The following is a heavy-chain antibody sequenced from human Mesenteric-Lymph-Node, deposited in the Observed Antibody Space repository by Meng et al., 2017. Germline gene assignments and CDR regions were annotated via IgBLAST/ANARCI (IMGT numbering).Heavy chain of an antibody. CDR3: AAPPSPARMFDP. CDR1: AFTFSSYA. J-gene: IGHJ5*02. Sequence: GGSLRLSCAASAFTFSSYAMSWVRQAPGKGLEWVSTISSGGDSTFYTDSVKGRFTISRDNAKNSLYLQMNSLRAEDTAVYYCAAPPSPARMFDPWGQGTLVTVSS. V-gene: IGHV3-23*01. CDR2: ISSGGDST. D-gene: IGHD1-14*01.